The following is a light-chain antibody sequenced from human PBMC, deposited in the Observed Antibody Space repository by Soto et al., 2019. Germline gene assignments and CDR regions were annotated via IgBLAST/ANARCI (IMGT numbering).Light chain of an antibody. J-gene: IGKJ1*01. CDR3: QQYSADRT. V-gene: IGKV1-5*01. Sequence: DIQMTQSPSTLSASVGDRITISCRASQSVRNWLAWYQQKPGEAPKLLIFHASNLGTGVPSRFSASGSGTEFTLTISSLQPDDFATYFCQQYSADRTFGQGTKVDIK. CDR1: QSVRNW. CDR2: HAS.